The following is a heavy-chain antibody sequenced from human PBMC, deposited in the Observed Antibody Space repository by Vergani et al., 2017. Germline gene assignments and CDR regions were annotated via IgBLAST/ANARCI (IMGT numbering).Heavy chain of an antibody. V-gene: IGHV4-59*01. CDR2: IYYSGST. Sequence: QVQLQESGPGLVKPSETLSLTCTVSGGSISSYYWSWIRQPPGKGLEWIGYIYYSGSTNYNPSLKSRVTISVDTSKNQFSLKLSSVTAADTAVYYCARDSYDSSGYPYRYYYYGMDVGGQGTTVTVSS. CDR3: ARDSYDSSGYPYRYYYYGMDV. CDR1: GGSISSYY. D-gene: IGHD3-22*01. J-gene: IGHJ6*02.